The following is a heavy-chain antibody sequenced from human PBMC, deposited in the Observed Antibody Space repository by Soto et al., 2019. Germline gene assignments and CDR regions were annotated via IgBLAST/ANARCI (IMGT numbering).Heavy chain of an antibody. D-gene: IGHD4-17*01. V-gene: IGHV4-39*01. J-gene: IGHJ4*02. CDR3: ATQTATGTGRGFSDL. CDR1: GGSISSGSYY. Sequence: PSETLSLTCTVSGGSISSGSYYWGWIRQPPGKGLEWIGSIFYTGTTYYSPSLHSRVTISVDTSKNQFSLKVSSVTAPDTAVYYCATQTATGTGRGFSDLWGQGTPVTVSS. CDR2: IFYTGTT.